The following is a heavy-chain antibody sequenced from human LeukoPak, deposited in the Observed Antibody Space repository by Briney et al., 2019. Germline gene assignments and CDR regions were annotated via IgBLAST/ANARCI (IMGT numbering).Heavy chain of an antibody. D-gene: IGHD6-19*01. V-gene: IGHV3-7*03. CDR3: AKNNGWFHLAQ. J-gene: IGHJ4*02. CDR2: IKNDGSES. Sequence: GGSLRLSCAVSGFNFRDHWMDWVRQAPGKGLEWVGHIKNDGSESYYVDSLKGRFSISRDNTNNALYLQMNSLRVEDTAVYYCAKNNGWFHLAQWGQGTLVTVSS. CDR1: GFNFRDHW.